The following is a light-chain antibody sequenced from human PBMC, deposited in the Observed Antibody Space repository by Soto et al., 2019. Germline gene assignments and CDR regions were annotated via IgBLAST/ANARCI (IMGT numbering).Light chain of an antibody. V-gene: IGLV7-46*01. CDR3: LLSYNGNYV. J-gene: IGLJ1*01. CDR2: DTV. Sequence: QAVVTQEPSLTVSPGGTVTLTCGSSTGTVASGHYPYWFQQKPGQAPRTLIYDTVKKHSWTPARFSGSLLGGKAALTLSGAQPEDEADYYCLLSYNGNYVFGLGTKVTV. CDR1: TGTVASGHY.